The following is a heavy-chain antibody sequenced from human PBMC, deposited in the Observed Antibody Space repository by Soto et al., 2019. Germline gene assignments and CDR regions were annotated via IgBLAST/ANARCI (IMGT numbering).Heavy chain of an antibody. CDR3: ARERFEVVTARSEWFDP. Sequence: ASVKVSCKASGGTFSSYAISWVRQAPGQGLEWMGGIIPIFGTANYAQKFQGRVTITADESTSTAYMELSSLRSEDTAVYYCARERFEVVTARSEWFDPWGQGTLVTVS. V-gene: IGHV1-69*13. CDR1: GGTFSSYA. D-gene: IGHD2-21*02. J-gene: IGHJ5*02. CDR2: IIPIFGTA.